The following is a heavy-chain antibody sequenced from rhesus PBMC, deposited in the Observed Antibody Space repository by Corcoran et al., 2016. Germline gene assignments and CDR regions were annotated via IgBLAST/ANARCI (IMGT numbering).Heavy chain of an antibody. CDR2: ISGMSGST. D-gene: IGHD1-1-1*01. J-gene: IGHJ4*01. Sequence: QVQLQESGPGLVKPSETLSLTCAVSGGSISSSNWWSWIRQPPGKGLEWIGYISGMSGSTYYNPSLKSRVPISTDTSKHQFSLTLSSVTAADTAVYYCARDPLSIAGTLFDYWGQGVLVTVSS. CDR1: GGSISSSNW. V-gene: IGHV4-65*01. CDR3: ARDPLSIAGTLFDY.